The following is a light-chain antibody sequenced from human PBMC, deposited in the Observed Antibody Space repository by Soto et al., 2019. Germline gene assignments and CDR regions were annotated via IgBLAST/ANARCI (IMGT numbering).Light chain of an antibody. Sequence: QSALTQPASVSGSPGQSITISCTGNSSDVGGYNYVSWYQQHPGKAPKLMISDVSNWPSGVSNRFSGSKSGNTASLTISGLQAEDEADYYCSSYTSSSTLVFGGGTKVTVL. V-gene: IGLV2-14*01. J-gene: IGLJ2*01. CDR2: DVS. CDR3: SSYTSSSTLV. CDR1: SSDVGGYNY.